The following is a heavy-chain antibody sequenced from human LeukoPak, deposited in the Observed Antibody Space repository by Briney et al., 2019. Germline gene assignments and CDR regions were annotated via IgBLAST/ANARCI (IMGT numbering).Heavy chain of an antibody. CDR3: ARRGSSSSHFDS. J-gene: IGHJ4*01. V-gene: IGHV5-51*01. CDR2: IYPEDSDA. Sequence: GESLKISCQGSGHNFNTYWIGWVRQMPGKGLEWMGIIYPEDSDARYGPSFQGHVTISADKSISTAYLQWSTLKASDTATYYCARRGSSSSHFDSWGRGTQVIVSS. D-gene: IGHD2/OR15-2a*01. CDR1: GHNFNTYW.